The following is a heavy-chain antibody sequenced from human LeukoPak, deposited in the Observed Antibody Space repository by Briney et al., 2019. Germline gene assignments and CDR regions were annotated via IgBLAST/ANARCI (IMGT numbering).Heavy chain of an antibody. CDR3: AREEYSSDWYGHDS. CDR1: GGSISSYY. Sequence: SETLSLTCTVSGGSISSYYWGWIRQPPGKGLEWIGSIYYTGTTFDNPSLKSRVTLSVDTSKNQFSLRLTSVTAADTAFYYCAREEYSSDWYGHDSWGQGTLVTVSS. D-gene: IGHD6-13*01. V-gene: IGHV4-39*07. J-gene: IGHJ4*02. CDR2: IYYTGTT.